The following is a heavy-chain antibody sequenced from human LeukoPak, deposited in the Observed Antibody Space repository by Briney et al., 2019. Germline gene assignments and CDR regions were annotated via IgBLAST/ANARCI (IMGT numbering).Heavy chain of an antibody. CDR1: GGTXSSYA. CDR2: IIPILGIA. J-gene: IGHJ5*02. CDR3: ARDVPKAITGTTFFDP. V-gene: IGHV1-69*04. D-gene: IGHD1-7*01. Sequence: GSSVKVSCKASGGTXSSYAISGVRQAPGQGLEWMGRIIPILGIANYAQKFQGRVTITADKSTSTAYMELSSLRSEDTAVYYCARDVPKAITGTTFFDPWGQGTLVTVSS.